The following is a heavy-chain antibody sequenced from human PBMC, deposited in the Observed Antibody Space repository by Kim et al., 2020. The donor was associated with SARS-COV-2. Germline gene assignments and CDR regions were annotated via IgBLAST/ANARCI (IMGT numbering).Heavy chain of an antibody. CDR1: GYTFTSYA. V-gene: IGHV1-3*01. CDR2: INAGNGNT. Sequence: ASVKVSCKASGYTFTSYAMHWVRQAPGQRLEWMGWINAGNGNTKYSQKFQGRVTITRDTSASTAYMELSSLRSEDTAVYYCAREGSGSYSTTKFDPWGQGTLVTVSS. D-gene: IGHD3-10*01. CDR3: AREGSGSYSTTKFDP. J-gene: IGHJ5*02.